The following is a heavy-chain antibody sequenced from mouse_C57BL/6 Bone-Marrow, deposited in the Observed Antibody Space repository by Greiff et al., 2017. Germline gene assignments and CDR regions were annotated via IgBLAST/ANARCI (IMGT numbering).Heavy chain of an antibody. CDR1: GYTFTSYW. J-gene: IGHJ1*03. D-gene: IGHD1-1*01. CDR2: IHPNSGST. Sequence: QVQLKQPGAELVKPGASVKLSCKASGYTFTSYWMHWVKQRPGQGLEWIGMIHPNSGSTNYNVKFTSKATLTVDKSSSIAYMQLSSLTSEDSAVYYCASYYYGSSTYWYFDVWGTGTTVTVSS. CDR3: ASYYYGSSTYWYFDV. V-gene: IGHV1-64*01.